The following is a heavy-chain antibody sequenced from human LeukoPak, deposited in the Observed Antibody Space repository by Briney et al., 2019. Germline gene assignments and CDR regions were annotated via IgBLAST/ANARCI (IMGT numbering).Heavy chain of an antibody. V-gene: IGHV3-48*01. CDR3: ARDRRGGFGELLYYFDY. Sequence: PGGSLRLSCAASGFTFSSYSMNWVRQAPGKGLEWVSYISSSSSTIYYADSVKGRFTISRDNAKNSLYLQMNSLRAEDTAVYYCARDRRGGFGELLYYFDYWGQGTLVTVSS. CDR1: GFTFSSYS. J-gene: IGHJ4*02. D-gene: IGHD3-10*01. CDR2: ISSSSSTI.